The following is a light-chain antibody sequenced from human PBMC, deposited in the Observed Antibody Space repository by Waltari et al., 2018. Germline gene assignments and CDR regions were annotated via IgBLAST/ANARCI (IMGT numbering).Light chain of an antibody. V-gene: IGLV1-40*01. CDR2: GNN. Sequence: QSVLTQPPSVSGAPGQRVTISCTGSSSNIGEGYAVNWYQQLPGTAPKLLIHGNNNRPSEVPDRFSASKSGTSASLAITGLQAEDEADYYCQSYDSSLSVWVFGGGTKLTVL. CDR3: QSYDSSLSVWV. CDR1: SSNIGEGYA. J-gene: IGLJ3*02.